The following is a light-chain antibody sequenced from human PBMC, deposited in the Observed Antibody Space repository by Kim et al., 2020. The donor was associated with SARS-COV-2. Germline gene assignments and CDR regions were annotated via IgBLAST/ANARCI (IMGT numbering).Light chain of an antibody. CDR2: DVT. CDR1: SSDVGGYDY. V-gene: IGLV2-11*01. J-gene: IGLJ1*01. CDR3: CSYAGSPAYV. Sequence: QSALTQPRSVSGSPGQSVTISCTGTSSDVGGYDYVSWYQQHPGKAPKLIIYDVTKRPSGVPDRFSASKYGNTASQTISGLQADDEADYYCCSYAGSPAYVFGGGTKVTVL.